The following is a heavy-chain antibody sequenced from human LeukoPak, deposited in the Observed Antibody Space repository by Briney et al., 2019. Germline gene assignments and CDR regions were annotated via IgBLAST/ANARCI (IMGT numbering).Heavy chain of an antibody. V-gene: IGHV3-23*01. CDR3: AKDPNGDFIGTFDI. CDR2: ISGNGDST. CDR1: GSDFSSHN. D-gene: IGHD4-17*01. Sequence: GGSLRLSCAVSGSDFSSHNFHWVRQAPGKGLEWVSSISGNGDSTQYAASVQGRFAISRDNSKNTLYLQMNSLRAEDTAVYFCAKDPNGDFIGTFDIWGQGTMVTVSS. J-gene: IGHJ3*02.